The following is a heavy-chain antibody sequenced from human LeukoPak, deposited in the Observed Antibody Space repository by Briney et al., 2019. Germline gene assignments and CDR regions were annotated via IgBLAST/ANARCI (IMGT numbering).Heavy chain of an antibody. J-gene: IGHJ3*02. CDR1: GGSISSSNW. D-gene: IGHD2/OR15-2a*01. V-gene: IGHV4-4*02. CDR2: IYHSGST. Sequence: SETLSLTCAVSGGSISSSNWWSWVRQPPGKGLEWIGEIYHSGSTNYNPSLKSRVTISVDKSKNQFSLKLSSVTAADTAVYYCAGYNKNILDAFDIWGQGTMVTVSS. CDR3: AGYNKNILDAFDI.